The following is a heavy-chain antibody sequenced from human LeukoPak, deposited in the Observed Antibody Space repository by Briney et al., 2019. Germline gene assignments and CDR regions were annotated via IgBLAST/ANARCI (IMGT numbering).Heavy chain of an antibody. D-gene: IGHD1-26*01. J-gene: IGHJ5*02. CDR2: ISGSGGST. Sequence: PGGSLRLSCAASGFTFSSYAMSWVRQAPGKGLEWVSAISGSGGSTYYADSVKGRFTISRDNSKNTLYLQMNSLRAEGTAVYYCAKLETAYSGSYYRWFDPWGQGTLVTVSS. CDR3: AKLETAYSGSYYRWFDP. V-gene: IGHV3-23*01. CDR1: GFTFSSYA.